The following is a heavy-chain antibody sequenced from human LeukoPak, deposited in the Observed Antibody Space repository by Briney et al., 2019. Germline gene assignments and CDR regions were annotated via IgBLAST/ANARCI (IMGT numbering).Heavy chain of an antibody. J-gene: IGHJ4*02. V-gene: IGHV3-9*02. CDR1: GFTSDDYA. D-gene: IGHD1-26*01. CDR3: AKDIMGATSYFDY. Sequence: GGSLRLSCAASGFTSDDYAMHWVGQAPGKGLEWVSGISWNSGSIGYADSVKGRFTISRDNAKNSLYLQMNSLRAEDTALYYCAKDIMGATSYFDYWGQGTLVTVSS. CDR2: ISWNSGSI.